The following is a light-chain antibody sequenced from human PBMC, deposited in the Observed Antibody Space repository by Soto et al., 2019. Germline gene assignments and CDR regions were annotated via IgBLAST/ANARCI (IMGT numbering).Light chain of an antibody. CDR2: GAS. V-gene: IGKV3-15*01. CDR3: QQYNNWRPRLT. J-gene: IGKJ4*01. CDR1: ESISRN. Sequence: EIVMTQSPATLSVSPGERATLSCRASESISRNLAWYQLKPGQAPRLLIYGASTRATGIPARFSGSGSGTEFTLTISSLQSEDFAVYYCQQYNNWRPRLTFGGGTKVDI.